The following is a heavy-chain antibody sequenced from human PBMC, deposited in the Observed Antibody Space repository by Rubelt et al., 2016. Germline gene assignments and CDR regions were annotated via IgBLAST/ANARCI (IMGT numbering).Heavy chain of an antibody. J-gene: IGHJ4*02. CDR3: ARDSGSRIFDY. D-gene: IGHD2/OR15-2a*01. Sequence: QVQLQASGPGLVKPSQTLSLTCTVSGGSIRSGGYYWSWIRQHPGKGLEWIGYIYYSGSPYYNPALKCRVTMSGETSKTQFSLKLSWVTAADTAVYYCARDSGSRIFDYWGQGTLVTVSS. CDR2: IYYSGSP. CDR1: GGSIRSGGYY. V-gene: IGHV4-31*03.